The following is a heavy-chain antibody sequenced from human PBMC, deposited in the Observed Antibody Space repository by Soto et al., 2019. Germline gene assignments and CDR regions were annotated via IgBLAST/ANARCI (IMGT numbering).Heavy chain of an antibody. CDR2: INPSAGST. J-gene: IGHJ4*02. Sequence: QVQLVQSGAEVKKPGASVKVSCKASGYTFTSYYMHWVRQAPGQGLEWMGIINPSAGSTSYEQKFQGRVTMTRDTATITIYMELSILSSEETAVYYCTRALLSWGYSSPPTYWGQGTLVTVSS. V-gene: IGHV1-46*01. CDR3: TRALLSWGYSSPPTY. D-gene: IGHD1-26*01. CDR1: GYTFTSYY.